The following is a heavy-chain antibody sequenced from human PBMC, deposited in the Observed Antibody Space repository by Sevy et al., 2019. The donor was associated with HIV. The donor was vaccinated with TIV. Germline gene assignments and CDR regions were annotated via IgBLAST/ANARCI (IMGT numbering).Heavy chain of an antibody. CDR3: ARDRRMTTVTNYYYYGMDV. Sequence: GGSLRLSCAASGFTFDDFGMTWVRQAPGRGLEWVSGINWNGGSTGYADSVKGGFTISRDNAKNSLYLQMNSLRAEDTALYYCARDRRMTTVTNYYYYGMDVWGQGTTVTVSS. CDR2: INWNGGST. CDR1: GFTFDDFG. J-gene: IGHJ6*02. D-gene: IGHD4-4*01. V-gene: IGHV3-20*04.